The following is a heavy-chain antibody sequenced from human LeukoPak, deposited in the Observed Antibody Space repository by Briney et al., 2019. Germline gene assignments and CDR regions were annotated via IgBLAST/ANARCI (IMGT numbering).Heavy chain of an antibody. CDR1: GFTFSSYG. J-gene: IGHJ6*02. V-gene: IGHV3-30*18. D-gene: IGHD2-2*01. CDR3: AKAYNRGRGCSSTSCPIYYYYGMDV. CDR2: ISYDGSNK. Sequence: GGSLRLSCAASGFTFSSYGMHWVRQAPGKGLEWVAVISYDGSNKYYADSVKGRFTISRDNSKNALYLQMNSLRAEDTAVYYCAKAYNRGRGCSSTSCPIYYYYGMDVWGQGTTVTVSS.